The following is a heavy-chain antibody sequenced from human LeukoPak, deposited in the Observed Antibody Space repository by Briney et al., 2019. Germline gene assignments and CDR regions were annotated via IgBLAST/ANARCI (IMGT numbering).Heavy chain of an antibody. J-gene: IGHJ4*02. V-gene: IGHV5-51*01. CDR3: ARQVAYCGGDCYSYPDY. D-gene: IGHD2-21*02. CDR2: IYPGDSDT. CDR1: GYSFTSYW. Sequence: GESLKISCKGSGYSFTSYWIGWVRQMPGKGLEWMGIIYPGDSDTRYSPSFQGQVTISADKSISTAYLQWSSLKASDTAMYYCARQVAYCGGDCYSYPDYWGQGTLVPVSS.